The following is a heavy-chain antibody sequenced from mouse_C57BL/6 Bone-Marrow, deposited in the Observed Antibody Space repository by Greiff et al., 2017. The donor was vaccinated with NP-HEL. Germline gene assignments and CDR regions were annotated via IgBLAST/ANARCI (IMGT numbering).Heavy chain of an antibody. V-gene: IGHV2-2*01. J-gene: IGHJ4*01. Sequence: VMLVESGPGLVQPSQSLSITCTVSGFSLTSYGVHWVRQSPGKGLEWLGVIWSGGSTDYNAAFISRLSISKDNSKSQVFFKMNSLQADDTAIYYCARRYYGNYPLYAMDYWGQGTSVTVSS. CDR2: IWSGGST. CDR3: ARRYYGNYPLYAMDY. D-gene: IGHD2-1*01. CDR1: GFSLTSYG.